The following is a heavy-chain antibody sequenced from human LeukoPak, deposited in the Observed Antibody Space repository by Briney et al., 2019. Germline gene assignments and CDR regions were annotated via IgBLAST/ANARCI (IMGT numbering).Heavy chain of an antibody. V-gene: IGHV3-7*01. CDR3: ARGRYGTGWYLDAFDI. CDR1: GFTFSSYW. D-gene: IGHD6-19*01. CDR2: IKQDGSDR. Sequence: PGGSLRLSCAGSGFTFSSYWMSWVRQAPGKGLEWVANIKQDGSDRYYVDSVKGRFTVSRDNAKNSLYLQMNSLRDEDTAVYYCARGRYGTGWYLDAFDIWGQGTMVAVSS. J-gene: IGHJ3*02.